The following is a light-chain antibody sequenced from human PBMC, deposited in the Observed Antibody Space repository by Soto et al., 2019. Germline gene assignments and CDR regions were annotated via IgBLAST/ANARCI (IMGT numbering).Light chain of an antibody. J-gene: IGKJ4*01. CDR1: QSVSSY. V-gene: IGKV3-11*01. Sequence: EIESTQSPATLALSPGERGTRSCRASQSVSSYLAWYQQKTGQAPRLLIYDESNRATGIPDRFSGSGSGTDFTLTLSSLDPEEFAVYDCQQRSNWLLTVGGGTKVAIK. CDR2: DES. CDR3: QQRSNWLLT.